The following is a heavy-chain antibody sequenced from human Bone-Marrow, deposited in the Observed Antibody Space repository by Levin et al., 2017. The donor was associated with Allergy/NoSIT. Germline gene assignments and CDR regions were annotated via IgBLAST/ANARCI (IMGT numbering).Heavy chain of an antibody. D-gene: IGHD3-3*01. V-gene: IGHV2-5*04. CDR3: VHGHYDLGYSMDG. CDR2: IYWNDDE. CDR1: GFSLTTTGVG. Sequence: KLSGPTLVKPTQTLTLTCTFSGFSLTTTGVGVAWIRQPPGEALEWLAVIYWNDDERYSPSLMSRPTITQDTSKTQVVLRMTNVNPAETGKYFCVHGHYDLGYSMDGWGQGTTVTVSS. J-gene: IGHJ6*02.